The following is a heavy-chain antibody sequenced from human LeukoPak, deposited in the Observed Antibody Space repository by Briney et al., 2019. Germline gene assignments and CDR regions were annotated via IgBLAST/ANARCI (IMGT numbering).Heavy chain of an antibody. CDR3: GRDNCEIPF. Sequence: GASVKVSCKPSGGTFSSYTISWVRQAPGQGLGWMGRIIPILGIANYAQKFQGRVTITADNSTSTAYMELRRLRSQATAVLYWGRDNCEIPFWGQGTLVTVSS. V-gene: IGHV1-69*04. CDR1: GGTFSSYT. D-gene: IGHD2-21*01. CDR2: IIPILGIA. J-gene: IGHJ4*02.